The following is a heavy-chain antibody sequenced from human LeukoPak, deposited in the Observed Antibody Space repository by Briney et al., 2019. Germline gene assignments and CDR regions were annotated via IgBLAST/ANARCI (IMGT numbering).Heavy chain of an antibody. Sequence: PGGTLRLPCAASGFTFSTFAMIWVRQPPGKGLEWVSSIFQGGGEIHCADSVRGRFTISRDNSKSTLFLQMNSLRVEDTAIYYCATYRQVLLPFESWGQGTLVTVSS. V-gene: IGHV3-23*01. CDR1: GFTFSTFA. CDR3: ATYRQVLLPFES. CDR2: IFQGGGEI. D-gene: IGHD5-18*01. J-gene: IGHJ4*02.